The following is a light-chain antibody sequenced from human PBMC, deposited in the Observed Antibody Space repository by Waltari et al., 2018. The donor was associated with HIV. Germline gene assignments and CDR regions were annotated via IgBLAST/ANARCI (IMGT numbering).Light chain of an antibody. CDR2: DVD. Sequence: SAVTQPASVSGLPGPSITISCTGGDSAFGLYNFVSWYQPHPGRVLRLILYDVDSRAPGISDRFSGSRSGPTASLNISRLRAEDEADYYCASFTGDDTLLFGGGTKVTVL. CDR1: DSAFGLYNF. J-gene: IGLJ3*02. V-gene: IGLV2-14*03. CDR3: ASFTGDDTLL.